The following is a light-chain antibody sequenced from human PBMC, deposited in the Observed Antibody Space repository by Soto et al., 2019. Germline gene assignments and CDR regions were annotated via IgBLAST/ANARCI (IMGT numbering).Light chain of an antibody. CDR2: DVT. V-gene: IGLV2-14*03. CDR3: SSYSPITLEV. J-gene: IGLJ1*01. CDR1: SSDIGGYNY. Sequence: QSALTQPASVSGSPGQSITISCTGTSSDIGGYNYVSWYQQHPGKAPKLMIFDVTNRPSGVSDRFSGSKSGNTASLTISGLQAEDEADYYCSSYSPITLEVFGAGTKLTVL.